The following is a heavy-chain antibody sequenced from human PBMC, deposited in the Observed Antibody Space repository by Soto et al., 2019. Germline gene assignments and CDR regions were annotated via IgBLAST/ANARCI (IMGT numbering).Heavy chain of an antibody. V-gene: IGHV1-18*01. D-gene: IGHD2-2*01. CDR3: ARDTSHYFDH. CDR2: ITPYNGKT. J-gene: IGHJ4*02. Sequence: XSVKVSCKASGYTFITYGVTWVRQAPGQGLEWMGWITPYNGKTHYAQKFQDRVTMTTDTAATTAYMELRSLTSDDSAMYFCARDTSHYFDHWGQGTLVTSPQ. CDR1: GYTFITYG.